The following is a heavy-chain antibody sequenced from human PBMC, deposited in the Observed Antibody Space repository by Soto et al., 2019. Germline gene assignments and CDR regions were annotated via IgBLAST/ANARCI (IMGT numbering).Heavy chain of an antibody. CDR1: GYTFTSYY. J-gene: IGHJ4*02. CDR3: AREGSSGWPFDY. V-gene: IGHV1-46*01. D-gene: IGHD6-19*01. Sequence: ASVKVSCKTSGYTFTSYYMHWVRQAPGQGLEWMGIINPSGGGAGYVEKFQGRVRMTRDTSASTVYMDLSSLRSEDTAVYYCAREGSSGWPFDYWGQGTLVTVSS. CDR2: INPSGGGA.